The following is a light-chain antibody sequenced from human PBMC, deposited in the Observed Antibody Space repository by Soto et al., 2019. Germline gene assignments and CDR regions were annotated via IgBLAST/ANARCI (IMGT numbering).Light chain of an antibody. CDR1: SSDLGDFNY. CDR2: EVT. Sequence: QSALTQPPSASGSPGQSVTISCTGTSSDLGDFNYVSWYQQHPGQVPKLMIYEVTKRPSGVPDRFSGYNSGNTASLTVSGLQAEEEADYYCSSRIGGTSVVFGGGTKLTVL. CDR3: SSRIGGTSVV. V-gene: IGLV2-8*01. J-gene: IGLJ3*02.